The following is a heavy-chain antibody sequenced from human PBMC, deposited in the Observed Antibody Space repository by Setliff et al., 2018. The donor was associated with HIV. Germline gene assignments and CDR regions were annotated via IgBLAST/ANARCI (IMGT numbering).Heavy chain of an antibody. D-gene: IGHD3-22*01. CDR1: GFTFSSYA. J-gene: IGHJ4*02. Sequence: GGSLRLSCAASGFTFSSYAMHWVRQAPGKGLEWVAVISYDGSNKYYADSVKGRFTISRDNSKNTLYLQMNSLRAEDTAVYYCARDSWSGDGSGPPGYWGQGTLVTVSS. CDR2: ISYDGSNK. V-gene: IGHV3-30*01. CDR3: ARDSWSGDGSGPPGY.